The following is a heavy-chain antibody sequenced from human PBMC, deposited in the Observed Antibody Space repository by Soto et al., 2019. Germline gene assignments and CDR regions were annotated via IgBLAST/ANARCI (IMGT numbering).Heavy chain of an antibody. D-gene: IGHD3-3*01. CDR2: IKSKTDGGTT. V-gene: IGHV3-15*07. Sequence: GGSLRLSCAASGFTFSNAWMNWVRQAPGKGLEWVGRIKSKTDGGTTDYAAPVKGRFTISRDDSKNTLYLQMNSLKTEDTAVYYCTTHGQFYYDFWSGEWGAYYYYGMDVWGQGTTVTVSS. J-gene: IGHJ6*02. CDR1: GFTFSNAW. CDR3: TTHGQFYYDFWSGEWGAYYYYGMDV.